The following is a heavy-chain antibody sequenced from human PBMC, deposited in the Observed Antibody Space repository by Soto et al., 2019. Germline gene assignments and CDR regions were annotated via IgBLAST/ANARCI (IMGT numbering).Heavy chain of an antibody. CDR3: AIDGSVYSSSPKGD. CDR1: GFTFSSYA. D-gene: IGHD6-13*01. J-gene: IGHJ4*02. Sequence: QVQLVESGGGVVQPGRSLRLSCAASGFTFSSYAMHWVRQAPGKGLEWVAVISYDGSNKYYADSVKGRFTISRDNSKNTLYLQMNSLRDEDTDLYYCAIDGSVYSSSPKGDWGQGTLVTVSS. CDR2: ISYDGSNK. V-gene: IGHV3-30-3*01.